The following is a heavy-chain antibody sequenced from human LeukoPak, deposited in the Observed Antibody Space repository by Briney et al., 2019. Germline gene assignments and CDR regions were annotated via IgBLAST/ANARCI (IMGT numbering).Heavy chain of an antibody. CDR3: ARKISGLFDY. Sequence: SETLSLTCAVYGGSFSGYYWSWIRQPPGKGLEWIGEINHSGSTNYNPSLKSRVTISVDTSKNQFSLKLSSVTAADTAVYYCARKISGLFDYWGQGTLVTASS. D-gene: IGHD3-3*02. CDR2: INHSGST. V-gene: IGHV4-34*01. J-gene: IGHJ4*02. CDR1: GGSFSGYY.